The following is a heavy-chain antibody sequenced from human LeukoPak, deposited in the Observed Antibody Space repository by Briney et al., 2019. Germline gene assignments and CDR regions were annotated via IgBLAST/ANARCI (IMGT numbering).Heavy chain of an antibody. V-gene: IGHV4-59*01. J-gene: IGHJ4*02. Sequence: SETLSLTCTVSGGSISGYYWTWIRQPPGKGLEWNGYIYYSGSTKYNPSLKSRVTLSVDTSKNQFSLKLNSVTAADTAVYYCARESRDVETEGFDYWGQGTLVTVSS. CDR2: IYYSGST. D-gene: IGHD5-24*01. CDR1: GGSISGYY. CDR3: ARESRDVETEGFDY.